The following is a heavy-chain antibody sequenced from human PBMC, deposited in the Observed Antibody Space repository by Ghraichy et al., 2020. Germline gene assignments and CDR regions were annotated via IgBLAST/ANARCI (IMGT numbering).Heavy chain of an antibody. D-gene: IGHD1-26*01. J-gene: IGHJ4*02. CDR2: FYPDGTT. Sequence: GGSLRLSCAASGFDVSDSYMSWVRQAPGKGLEWVSVFYPDGTTYYTDSVKGRFTISRDNSKNTVSLQMTSLRAEETALYYCAREVGYPRVPWGYWGQGTLVAVSP. CDR3: AREVGYPRVPWGY. CDR1: GFDVSDSY. V-gene: IGHV3-66*01.